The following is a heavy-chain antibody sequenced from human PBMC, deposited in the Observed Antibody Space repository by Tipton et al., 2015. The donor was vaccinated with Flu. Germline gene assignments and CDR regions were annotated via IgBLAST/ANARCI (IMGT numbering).Heavy chain of an antibody. J-gene: IGHJ4*02. CDR1: GASINSDGYN. Sequence: TLSLTCTVSGASINSDGYNWSWIRRPAGKGLEWIGRIWTSGFTNYNPSLKSRVTMSLDTSKNQFSLKLNSVTAADTAVYYCTRGSGYRNPGDYWGQGTLVTVSS. D-gene: IGHD5-12*01. V-gene: IGHV4-61*02. CDR2: IWTSGFT. CDR3: TRGSGYRNPGDY.